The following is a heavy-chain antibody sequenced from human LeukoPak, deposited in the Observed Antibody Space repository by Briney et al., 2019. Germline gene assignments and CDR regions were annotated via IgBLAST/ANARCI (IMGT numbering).Heavy chain of an antibody. CDR2: IFESGKN. V-gene: IGHV4-61*02. Sequence: SETLSLTCSVSGASISSGLYYRNWIRQPAGEGLEWIGRIFESGKNNYNPSLKSRVTISVDTSKNQFSLKLRSVTAIDTAMYYCASSSWLRDANFDNWGQGTLVTVSS. CDR3: ASSSWLRDANFDN. J-gene: IGHJ4*02. CDR1: GASISSGLYY. D-gene: IGHD6-13*01.